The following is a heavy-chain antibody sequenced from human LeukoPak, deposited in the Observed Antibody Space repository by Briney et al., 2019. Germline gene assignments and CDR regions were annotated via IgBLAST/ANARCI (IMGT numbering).Heavy chain of an antibody. CDR3: ARHRGYCSGGSCYVDY. Sequence: GESLKISCKGSGYSFTSYWIGWVRQMPGKGLEWMGIIYPGDSDTRYSPSFQGQVTISADKSISTAYLQWSSLKASDTATYYCARHRGYCSGGSCYVDYWGQGTLVTVSS. D-gene: IGHD2-15*01. CDR2: IYPGDSDT. J-gene: IGHJ4*02. CDR1: GYSFTSYW. V-gene: IGHV5-51*01.